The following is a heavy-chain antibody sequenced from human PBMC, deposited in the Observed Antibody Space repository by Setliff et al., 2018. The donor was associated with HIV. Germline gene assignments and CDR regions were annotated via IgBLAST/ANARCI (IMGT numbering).Heavy chain of an antibody. CDR1: GYTFSSYG. D-gene: IGHD6-13*01. J-gene: IGHJ3*02. Sequence: ASVKVSCTASGYTFSSYGISWVRQAPGQGLQWVGWISGYNGNTHYAQNVQGRVTMTTDTSTNTAYMDLRSLRSDDTAVYYCTKDGLAAGARAFDIWGQGTMVTVSS. CDR3: TKDGLAAGARAFDI. CDR2: ISGYNGNT. V-gene: IGHV1-18*01.